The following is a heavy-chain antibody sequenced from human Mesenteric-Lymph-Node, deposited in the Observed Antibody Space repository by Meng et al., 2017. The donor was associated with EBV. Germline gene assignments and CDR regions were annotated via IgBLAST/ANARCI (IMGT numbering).Heavy chain of an antibody. Sequence: QWQLKASGPGLVKPSETLSLTCTVSGGFISRSGFYWGWIRQPPGKGLEWIGRVSYSGTTSYNPSLRSRVTISADTSKNQFSLRLTSLTAADTAIYYCAGRGFYTLFDYWGQGTLVTVSS. CDR1: GGFISRSGFY. D-gene: IGHD3-3*01. V-gene: IGHV4-39*07. J-gene: IGHJ4*02. CDR2: VSYSGTT. CDR3: AGRGFYTLFDY.